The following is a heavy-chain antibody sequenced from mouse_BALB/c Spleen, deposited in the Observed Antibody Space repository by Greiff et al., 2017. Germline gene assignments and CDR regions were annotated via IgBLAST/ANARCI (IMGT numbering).Heavy chain of an antibody. CDR1: GFNITDSY. J-gene: IGHJ4*01. CDR2: IDPANGNT. CDR3: APNWDGAMDY. D-gene: IGHD4-1*01. V-gene: IGHV14-3*02. Sequence: VQLQQSGAELVKPGASVKLSCTASGFNITDSYMHWVKQRPEQGLEWIGRIDPANGNTKYDPKFQGKATITADTSSNTAYLQLSSLTSEDTAVYYCAPNWDGAMDYWGQGTSVTVSS.